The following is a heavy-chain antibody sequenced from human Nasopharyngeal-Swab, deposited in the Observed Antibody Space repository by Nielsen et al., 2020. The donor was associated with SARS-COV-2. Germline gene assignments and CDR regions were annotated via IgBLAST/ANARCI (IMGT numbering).Heavy chain of an antibody. CDR2: IAQDGSES. Sequence: GESLKISCAASGFTFSNYWMSWVRQAPGKGLEWVANIAQDGSESHYVDSVKGRFTISRDNAWNSLYLQMSSLRAEDTAVYYCARGPRDGYNPNWFDPWGQGTLVTVSS. D-gene: IGHD5-24*01. J-gene: IGHJ5*02. CDR1: GFTFSNYW. V-gene: IGHV3-7*04. CDR3: ARGPRDGYNPNWFDP.